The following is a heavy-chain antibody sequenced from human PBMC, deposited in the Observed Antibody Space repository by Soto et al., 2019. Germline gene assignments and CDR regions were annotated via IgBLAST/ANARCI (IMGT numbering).Heavy chain of an antibody. CDR3: ARGNRVRGVVFLEY. CDR2: ISGGGGST. J-gene: IGHJ4*02. CDR1: GFTFSSYA. V-gene: IGHV3-23*01. D-gene: IGHD3-10*01. Sequence: EVQLLESGGGLVQPGGSLSVSCAASGFTFSSYAMTWVRQAPGKGLEWVSAISGGGGSTYYADSVEGRFTISRDNSKSTLFLLLNSLRVEDTAVYYCARGNRVRGVVFLEYWGLGTLVTVSS.